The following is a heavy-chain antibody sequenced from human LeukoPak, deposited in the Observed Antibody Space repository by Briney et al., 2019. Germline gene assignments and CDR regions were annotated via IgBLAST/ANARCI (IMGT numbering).Heavy chain of an antibody. CDR2: INKDGSIT. CDR1: GFAFSDYW. CDR3: TRDPPVSVTTIRGGYMDV. D-gene: IGHD3-10*01. Sequence: GGSLRLSCEASGFAFSDYWMHWVRQVPGKGLVWVSRINKDGSITNYADSVRGRFTISRDNAKNTVYLQMSSLRVEDTAVCYCTRDPPVSVTTIRGGYMDVWGKGTTVTTSS. J-gene: IGHJ6*04. V-gene: IGHV3-74*01.